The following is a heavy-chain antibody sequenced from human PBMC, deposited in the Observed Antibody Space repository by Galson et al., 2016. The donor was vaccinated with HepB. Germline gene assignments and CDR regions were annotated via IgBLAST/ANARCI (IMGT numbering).Heavy chain of an antibody. Sequence: SGAVSGFTFGDFWMNWVRQAPGKGLDWVGRIKCKADGGTTDYAAPVNGRFIISRDDSKNTLYLQMSSLKTDDTAVYYCTTDIHLTGGTNFAYWCQGTLVTVSS. CDR3: TTDIHLTGGTNFAY. V-gene: IGHV3-15*01. J-gene: IGHJ4*02. D-gene: IGHD7-27*01. CDR2: IKCKADGGTT. CDR1: GFTFGDFW.